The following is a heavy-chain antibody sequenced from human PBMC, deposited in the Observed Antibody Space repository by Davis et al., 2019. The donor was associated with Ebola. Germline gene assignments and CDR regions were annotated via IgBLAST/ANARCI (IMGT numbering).Heavy chain of an antibody. J-gene: IGHJ5*02. CDR1: GFTFSSYG. D-gene: IGHD2-15*01. CDR3: ARDRGCSGGSCYPGWFDP. Sequence: GESLKISCAASGFTFSSYGMHWVRQAPGTGLEWVAVIWYDGSNKYYADSVKGRFTISRDNSKNTLYLQMNSLRAEDTAVYYCARDRGCSGGSCYPGWFDPWGQGTLVTVSS. CDR2: IWYDGSNK. V-gene: IGHV3-33*01.